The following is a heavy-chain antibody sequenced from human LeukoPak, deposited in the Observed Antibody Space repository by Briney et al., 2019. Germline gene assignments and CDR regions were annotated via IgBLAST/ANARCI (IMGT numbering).Heavy chain of an antibody. D-gene: IGHD3-10*01. J-gene: IGHJ6*03. Sequence: ASVKVSCKVSGYTPTELSMHWVRQAPGKGLEWMGGFDPEDGETIYAQKFQGRVTMTEDTSTDTAYMELSSLRSEDTAVYHCATSEFGVVGPTGFYMDVWGKGTTVTVSS. V-gene: IGHV1-24*01. CDR2: FDPEDGET. CDR1: GYTPTELS. CDR3: ATSEFGVVGPTGFYMDV.